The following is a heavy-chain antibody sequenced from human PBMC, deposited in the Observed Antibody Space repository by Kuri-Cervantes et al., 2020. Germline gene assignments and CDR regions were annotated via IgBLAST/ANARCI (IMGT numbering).Heavy chain of an antibody. J-gene: IGHJ6*03. D-gene: IGHD2-2*01. Sequence: GESLKISCAASGFNFSSYSMNWVRQAPGKGLEWVSSISSSCIYIYYPDSVKGRFTISRNNSQNTLYLQMNSLRAEDTAVYYCVRVNTMMAWYQYYYMDVWGKGTTVTVSS. V-gene: IGHV3-21*01. CDR1: GFNFSSYS. CDR3: VRVNTMMAWYQYYYMDV. CDR2: ISSSCIYI.